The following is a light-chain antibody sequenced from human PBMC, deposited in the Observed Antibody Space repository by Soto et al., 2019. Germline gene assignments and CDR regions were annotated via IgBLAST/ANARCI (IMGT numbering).Light chain of an antibody. CDR1: SNDVGGYNY. J-gene: IGLJ1*01. Sequence: QSVLTQPPAASGSPGQSVTISCTGTSNDVGGYNYVSWYQQHPGRAPKLIIYEVTQRPSGVPDRFSGSKSGNTASLTVSGLQAEDESDYYCNSYAGGNSLYVFVPGTMVT. CDR3: NSYAGGNSLYV. CDR2: EVT. V-gene: IGLV2-8*01.